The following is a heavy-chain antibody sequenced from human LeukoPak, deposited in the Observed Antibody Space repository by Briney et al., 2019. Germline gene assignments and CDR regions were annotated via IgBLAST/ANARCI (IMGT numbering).Heavy chain of an antibody. V-gene: IGHV3-21*01. CDR1: GFTFSSYE. D-gene: IGHD6-6*01. CDR2: ISSSSSYI. CDR3: ARGVAARYYFDY. Sequence: GGSLRLSCAASGFTFSSYEMNWVRQAPGKGLEWVSSISSSSSYIYYADSVKGRFTIPRDNAKNSLYLQMNSLRAEDTAVYYCARGVAARYYFDYWAREPWSPSPQ. J-gene: IGHJ4*02.